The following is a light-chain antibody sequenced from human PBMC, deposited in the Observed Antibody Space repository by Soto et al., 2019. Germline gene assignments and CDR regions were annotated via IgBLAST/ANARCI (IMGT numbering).Light chain of an antibody. Sequence: EIVLTQSPGTLSLSPGERATLSCRASQSVSSNSLSWYQQKPGQAPRLFIYGASTRATGIPDRFSGSGSGTDFTLTISRLEPEDFAVYYCQQQGRSWITFG. J-gene: IGKJ5*01. CDR1: QSVSSNS. CDR3: QQQGRSWIT. CDR2: GAS. V-gene: IGKV3-20*01.